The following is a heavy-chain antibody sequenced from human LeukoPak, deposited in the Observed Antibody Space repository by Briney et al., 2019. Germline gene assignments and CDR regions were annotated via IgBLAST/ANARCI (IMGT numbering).Heavy chain of an antibody. CDR2: ISTSGST. CDR3: ARDRYYYDSSARYFDY. J-gene: IGHJ4*02. V-gene: IGHV4-4*07. CDR1: GGSFSGYY. D-gene: IGHD3-22*01. Sequence: SETLSLTCAVYGGSFSGYYWSWIRQPAGKGLEWIGRISTSGSTNYNPSLKSRVTMSVDTSKNQFSLKLSSVTAADTAVYYCARDRYYYDSSARYFDYWGQGTLVTVSS.